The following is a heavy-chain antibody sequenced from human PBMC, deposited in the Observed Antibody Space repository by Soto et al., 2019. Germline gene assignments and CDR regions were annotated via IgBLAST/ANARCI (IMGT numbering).Heavy chain of an antibody. J-gene: IGHJ6*03. CDR3: ARVECYHYYMDV. V-gene: IGHV4-30-4*01. Sequence: SETLSLTCTVSGGSVSSDDYYWSWVRQPPGKGLEWIGYIYYSGSTYYNPSLKSRVIISLDTSKNQFSLRVRSVTAADAATYYCARVECYHYYMDVWGQGTSVTVSS. CDR2: IYYSGST. D-gene: IGHD3-16*02. CDR1: GGSVSSDDYY.